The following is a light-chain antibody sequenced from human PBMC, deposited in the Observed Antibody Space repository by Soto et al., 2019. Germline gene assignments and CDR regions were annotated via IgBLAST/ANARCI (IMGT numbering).Light chain of an antibody. CDR1: QSINAH. J-gene: IGKJ1*01. V-gene: IGKV3-15*01. Sequence: EVVMTQSPATLSVSPGERVTLSCRASQSINAHLAWYQQKPGQAPRLLIHGASTRATGIPARFSGSGFVTAFNLTISSLQSEDFAIYYCQQYNTWLWTFGQGTKVEI. CDR3: QQYNTWLWT. CDR2: GAS.